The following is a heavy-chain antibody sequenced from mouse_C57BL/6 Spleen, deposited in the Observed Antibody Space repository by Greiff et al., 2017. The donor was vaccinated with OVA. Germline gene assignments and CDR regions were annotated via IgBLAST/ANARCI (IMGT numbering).Heavy chain of an antibody. CDR1: GFTFSDYG. CDR3: ARPYYYGSSPHWYFDV. CDR2: ISSGSSTI. J-gene: IGHJ1*03. Sequence: EVKVVESGGGLVKPGGSLKLSCAASGFTFSDYGMHWVRQAPEKGLEWVAYISSGSSTIYYADTVKGRFTISRDNAKNTLFLQMTILRSEDTAMYYCARPYYYGSSPHWYFDVWGTGTTVTVSS. D-gene: IGHD1-1*01. V-gene: IGHV5-17*01.